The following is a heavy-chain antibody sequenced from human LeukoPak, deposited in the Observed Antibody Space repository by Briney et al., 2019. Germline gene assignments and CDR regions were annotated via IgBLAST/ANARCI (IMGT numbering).Heavy chain of an antibody. CDR3: AKDLHCSSWPLCYYYGMDV. CDR1: GFTFSSYA. V-gene: IGHV3-23*01. CDR2: ISGSGGST. J-gene: IGHJ6*02. D-gene: IGHD6-13*01. Sequence: GGSLRLSCAASGFTFSSYAMSWVRQAPGKGLEWVSAISGSGGSTYYADSVKGRFTIPRDNSKNTLYLQMNSLRAEDTAVYYCAKDLHCSSWPLCYYYGMDVWGQGTTVTVSS.